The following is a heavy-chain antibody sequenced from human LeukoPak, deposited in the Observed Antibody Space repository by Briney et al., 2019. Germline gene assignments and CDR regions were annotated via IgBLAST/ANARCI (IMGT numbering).Heavy chain of an antibody. Sequence: PGGSLRLSCAASGFTFSSYAMSWVHQAPGKGLEWVSAISSSGGSTYYADSVKGRFTISRDNSKNTLYLQMNSLRAEDTAVYYCAKDGASSWSYYFDYWGQGTLVTVSS. CDR1: GFTFSSYA. D-gene: IGHD6-13*01. CDR3: AKDGASSWSYYFDY. CDR2: ISSSGGST. J-gene: IGHJ4*02. V-gene: IGHV3-23*01.